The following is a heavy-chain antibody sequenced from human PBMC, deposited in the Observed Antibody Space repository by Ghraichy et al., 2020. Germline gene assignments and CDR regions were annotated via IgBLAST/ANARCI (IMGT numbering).Heavy chain of an antibody. CDR1: GFSLSTSGVA. J-gene: IGHJ4*02. D-gene: IGHD6-19*01. CDR3: AHRRKVNSVWYTFDY. CDR2: IYWDDDE. V-gene: IGHV2-5*02. Sequence: SGPTLVKPTQTLTLTCTFSGFSLSTSGVAVGWIRQPPGKALEWLALIYWDDDEHYSPSLKSRLTITKDTSKNQVVLTMTNMDPVDTATYYCAHRRKVNSVWYTFDYWGQGTLVTVSS.